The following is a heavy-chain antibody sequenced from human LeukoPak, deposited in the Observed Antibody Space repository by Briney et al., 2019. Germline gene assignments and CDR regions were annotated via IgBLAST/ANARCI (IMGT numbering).Heavy chain of an antibody. V-gene: IGHV3-7*01. CDR1: GFSFSSYW. J-gene: IGHJ4*02. CDR2: IDQGGSVR. D-gene: IGHD6-13*01. CDR3: ARDPESSSFDL. Sequence: GGSLRLSCAASGFSFSSYWMSWVRQTPEKGLEFVANIDQGGSVRNYMDSLKGRCTISRNNAKKSLYLEINSLRADDTAVYYCARDPESSSFDLWGRGALVTVSS.